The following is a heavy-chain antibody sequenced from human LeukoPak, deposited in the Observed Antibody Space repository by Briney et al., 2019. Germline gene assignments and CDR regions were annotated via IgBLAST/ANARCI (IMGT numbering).Heavy chain of an antibody. Sequence: ASVKVSCKASGGTFSSYAISWVRQAPGQGLEWMGGIIPIFGTANYAQKFQGRVTITTDESTSTAYMELSSLRSEDTAVYYCATAPCSGGSCDYYYYYGMDVWGQGTTVTVSS. CDR1: GGTFSSYA. D-gene: IGHD2-15*01. CDR3: ATAPCSGGSCDYYYYYGMDV. CDR2: IIPIFGTA. V-gene: IGHV1-69*05. J-gene: IGHJ6*02.